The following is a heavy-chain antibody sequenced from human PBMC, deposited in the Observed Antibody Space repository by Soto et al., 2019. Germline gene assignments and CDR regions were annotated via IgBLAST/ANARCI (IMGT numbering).Heavy chain of an antibody. V-gene: IGHV4-59*01. D-gene: IGHD3-3*01. CDR3: VRVPPTFFGVIFQPGWFDP. Sequence: SETLSLTCTVSGDSISGYYWSWVRQPPGKGLEWIAYIYYSGSTTYNPSLKSRVTISVDTSKNQFSLNLSSVTAADTAVYYCVRVPPTFFGVIFQPGWFDPWGQGTLVTVSS. J-gene: IGHJ5*02. CDR2: IYYSGST. CDR1: GDSISGYY.